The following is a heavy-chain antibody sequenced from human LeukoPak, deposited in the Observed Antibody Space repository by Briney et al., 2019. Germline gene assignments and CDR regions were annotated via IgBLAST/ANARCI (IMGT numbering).Heavy chain of an antibody. V-gene: IGHV3-9*01. D-gene: IGHD3-22*01. CDR3: AKGYYYDSSGSVDY. Sequence: GRSLRLSYAASGFTFDDYAMHWVRQAPGKGLEWVSGISWNSGSIGYADSVKGRFTISRDNAKNSLYLQMNSLRAEDTALYYCAKGYYYDSSGSVDYWGQGTLVTVSS. CDR1: GFTFDDYA. CDR2: ISWNSGSI. J-gene: IGHJ4*02.